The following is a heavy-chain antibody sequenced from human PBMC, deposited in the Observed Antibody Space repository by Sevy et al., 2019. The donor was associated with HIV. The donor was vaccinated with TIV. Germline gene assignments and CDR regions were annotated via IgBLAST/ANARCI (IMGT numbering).Heavy chain of an antibody. J-gene: IGHJ4*02. CDR2: INSDGSST. Sequence: GGSLRLSCAASGFTFSSYWMHWVRQAPGKGLVWVSRINSDGSSTSYAYSVKGRFTISRDNAKNTLYLQMNSLRAEDTAVYYCARGPAQLVRSFFDYWGQGTLVTVSS. V-gene: IGHV3-74*01. CDR1: GFTFSSYW. D-gene: IGHD6-13*01. CDR3: ARGPAQLVRSFFDY.